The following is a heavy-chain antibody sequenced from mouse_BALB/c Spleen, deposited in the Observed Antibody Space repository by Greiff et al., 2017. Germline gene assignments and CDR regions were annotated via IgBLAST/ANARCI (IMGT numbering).Heavy chain of an antibody. CDR3: ARRGAYGNYDWYFDD. Sequence: VQLKQSGPGLVKPSQSLSLTCTVTGYSITSVYAWNWIRQFPGYKLEWMGYISYSGSPSSNPSFKSRISITRDTSKYQFFLQLNSVTTEDTATYYCARRGAYGNYDWYFDDWGAGTTVTVSS. J-gene: IGHJ1*01. CDR1: GYSITSVYA. D-gene: IGHD2-1*01. V-gene: IGHV3-2*02. CDR2: ISYSGSP.